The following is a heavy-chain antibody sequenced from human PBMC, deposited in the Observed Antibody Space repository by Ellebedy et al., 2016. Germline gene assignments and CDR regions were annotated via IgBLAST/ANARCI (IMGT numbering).Heavy chain of an antibody. CDR3: ARDLGSKGFGY. CDR2: ISGSGYSI. Sequence: GESLKISXVTSGFTFSDYYMTWIRQAPGKGPEWISYISGSGYSILYADSVRGRFSTSRDNAKNSLFLQMSTLRADDTAVYFCARDLGSKGFGYWGQGTQVTVSS. V-gene: IGHV3-11*01. CDR1: GFTFSDYY. J-gene: IGHJ4*02.